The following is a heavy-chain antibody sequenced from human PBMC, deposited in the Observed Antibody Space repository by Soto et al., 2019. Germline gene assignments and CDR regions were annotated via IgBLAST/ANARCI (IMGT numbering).Heavy chain of an antibody. D-gene: IGHD2-2*02. J-gene: IGHJ6*02. Sequence: QVQLVQSGAEVKKPGSSVKVSCKASGDSFNTYALNWVRQAPGQGLEWMGGIIPIFGTADYAQKFQGRVTITADESTSTAYMELSSLRSEDTAVYYCAIPPRRVPTAIFTYNMDVWGQGTTVTVSS. CDR2: IIPIFGTA. CDR1: GDSFNTYA. CDR3: AIPPRRVPTAIFTYNMDV. V-gene: IGHV1-69*01.